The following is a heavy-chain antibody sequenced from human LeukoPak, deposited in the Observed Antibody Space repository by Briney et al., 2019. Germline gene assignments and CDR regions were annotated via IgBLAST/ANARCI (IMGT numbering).Heavy chain of an antibody. V-gene: IGHV1-24*01. CDR3: ATDLPIYSGNYYVKRGFDY. J-gene: IGHJ4*02. D-gene: IGHD1-26*01. Sequence: GASVKVSCKVSGYTLSELSMHWVRQAPGKGLEWMGGFDPEDGETIYAQKFQGRVTMTEDTSTDTAYMELSSLRSEDTAVYYCATDLPIYSGNYYVKRGFDYWGQGTLVTVSS. CDR2: FDPEDGET. CDR1: GYTLSELS.